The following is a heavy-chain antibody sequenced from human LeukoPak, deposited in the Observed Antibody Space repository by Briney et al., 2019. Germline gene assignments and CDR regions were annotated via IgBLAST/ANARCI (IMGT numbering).Heavy chain of an antibody. Sequence: PPGGSLRLSCAASGFTFDDYAMHWVRQAPGKGLEWVSGISWNSGSIGYADSVKGRFTISRDNAKNSLYLQMNSLRAEDTALYYCAKVDSGYYYYGMDVWGQGTAVTVSS. V-gene: IGHV3-9*01. J-gene: IGHJ6*02. CDR2: ISWNSGSI. CDR1: GFTFDDYA. D-gene: IGHD6-25*01. CDR3: AKVDSGYYYYGMDV.